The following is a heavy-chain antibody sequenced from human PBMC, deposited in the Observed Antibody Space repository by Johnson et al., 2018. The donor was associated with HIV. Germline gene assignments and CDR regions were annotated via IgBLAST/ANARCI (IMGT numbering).Heavy chain of an antibody. CDR3: AREGGRDAFDI. Sequence: QVQLVESGGGLVQPGGSLRLSCAASGFTVSTKYMSWVRQAPGKGLEWVAFIRYDGSNKYYADSVKGRFTISRDNSKNTLYLQMNILRAEDTAVYYCAREGGRDAFDIWGQGTMVTVSS. CDR2: IRYDGSNK. D-gene: IGHD2-15*01. CDR1: GFTVSTKY. V-gene: IGHV3-30*02. J-gene: IGHJ3*02.